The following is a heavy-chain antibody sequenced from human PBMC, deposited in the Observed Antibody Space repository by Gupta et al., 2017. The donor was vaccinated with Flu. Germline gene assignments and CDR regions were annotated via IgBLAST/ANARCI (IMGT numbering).Heavy chain of an antibody. J-gene: IGHJ5*02. D-gene: IGHD6-13*01. V-gene: IGHV1-46*03. Sequence: QVQLVQSGAEVKTPGASVKVSCKTSGHTLTNYYIHWARQTPGHGLEWMGAIRPSDGRTSYNQKFMDRVTRTSDTATSTVYMERISLRSEDTAVDDGASGIGAAGYWTWFDPWGKGNWGTVSP. CDR2: IRPSDGRT. CDR1: GHTLTNYY. CDR3: ASGIGAAGYWTWFDP.